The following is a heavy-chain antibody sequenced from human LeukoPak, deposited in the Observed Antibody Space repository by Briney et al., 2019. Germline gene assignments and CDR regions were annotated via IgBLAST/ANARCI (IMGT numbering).Heavy chain of an antibody. J-gene: IGHJ4*02. D-gene: IGHD3-3*02. V-gene: IGHV4-39*01. CDR3: ARALMAAQVKHLDY. CDR2: ISYSGRP. CDR1: GGSVSISGSY. Sequence: SQTLSLTCTVSGGSVSISGSYWGWIRQPPGKGLEWIGVISYSGRPSYNPSLQSRVTMSLDTSKNQFSLKLSSVTAADTAVYYCARALMAAQVKHLDYWGQGTLVTVSS.